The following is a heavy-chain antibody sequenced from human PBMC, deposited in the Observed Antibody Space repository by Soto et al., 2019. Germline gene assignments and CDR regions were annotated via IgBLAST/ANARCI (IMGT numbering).Heavy chain of an antibody. D-gene: IGHD4-17*01. CDR3: ARVGGDDFGDSGGFDC. CDR1: GGSIRDYF. CDR2: IYYSGHT. J-gene: IGHJ4*02. V-gene: IGHV4-59*01. Sequence: QVQLQESGPGLVKPSETLSLTCTVSGGSIRDYFWTWIRQPPGKGLEWIGYIYYSGHTNYNPSLKSRVSISVDTSKNHFSLQLRSVTAADTAVYYCARVGGDDFGDSGGFDCWGQGPLVTVSS.